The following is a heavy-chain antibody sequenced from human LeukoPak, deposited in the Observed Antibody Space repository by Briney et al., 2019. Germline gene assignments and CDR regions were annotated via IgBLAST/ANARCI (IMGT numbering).Heavy chain of an antibody. CDR2: ISYDGSNK. CDR3: AKVDGNNVGY. CDR1: GFTFSSYA. D-gene: IGHD5-24*01. J-gene: IGHJ4*02. Sequence: GGSLRLSCAASGFTFSSYAMHWVRQAPGKGLEWVAVISYDGSNKYYADSVKGRFTISRDNSKNTLYLQMNSLRAEDTAVYYCAKVDGNNVGYWGQGTLVTVSS. V-gene: IGHV3-30-3*01.